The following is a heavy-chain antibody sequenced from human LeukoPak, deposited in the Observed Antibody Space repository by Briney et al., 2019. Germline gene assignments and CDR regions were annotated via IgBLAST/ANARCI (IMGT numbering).Heavy chain of an antibody. Sequence: GESLKISCKGSGCSFTSYWIGWVRQMPGKGLEWMGIIYPGDSDTRYSPSFQGQVTISVDKSITTAYLQWSSLKASDTAMYYCTRRNDWYLDLWGRGTLVTVSS. CDR2: IYPGDSDT. CDR3: TRRNDWYLDL. CDR1: GCSFTSYW. V-gene: IGHV5-51*01. J-gene: IGHJ2*01.